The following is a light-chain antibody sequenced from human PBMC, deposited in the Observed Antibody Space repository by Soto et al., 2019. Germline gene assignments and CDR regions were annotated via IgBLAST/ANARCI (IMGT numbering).Light chain of an antibody. CDR2: EVS. J-gene: IGLJ1*01. V-gene: IGLV2-8*01. Sequence: QSVLTQPPSASGSHLQSVTISCTGTSSDVGAYNYVSWYQQLPGKAPKLIIYEVSKRPSGVPDRFSGSKSGNTASLTVSGLQAEDEADYYCTSYAGTYSFFYVFGTGTKVTVL. CDR1: SSDVGAYNY. CDR3: TSYAGTYSFFYV.